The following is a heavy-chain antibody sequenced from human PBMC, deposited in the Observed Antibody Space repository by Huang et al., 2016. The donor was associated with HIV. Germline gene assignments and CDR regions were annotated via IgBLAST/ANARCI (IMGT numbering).Heavy chain of an antibody. Sequence: EVQLVESGGGLVKPGGSLRLACAASGFTFSSYSMNWVRQAPGKGLEWVSSISSSSSYIYYADSVKSRFTISRDNAKNSLYLQMNSLRAEDTAVYYCASEIAAASIDYWGQGTLVTVSS. V-gene: IGHV3-21*01. J-gene: IGHJ4*02. D-gene: IGHD6-13*01. CDR3: ASEIAAASIDY. CDR2: ISSSSSYI. CDR1: GFTFSSYS.